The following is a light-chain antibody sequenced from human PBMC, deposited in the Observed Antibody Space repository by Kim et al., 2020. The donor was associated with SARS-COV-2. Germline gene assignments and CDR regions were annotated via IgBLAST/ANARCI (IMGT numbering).Light chain of an antibody. CDR3: QQYGSSPMYT. J-gene: IGKJ2*01. V-gene: IGKV3-20*01. Sequence: EIVLTQAAGTLYLSPGERATLSCRASQSVSSGYLAWYQQKPGQAPRLLIYGASSSATGIPDRFSGSGSGTDFTLTINRLEPEDFAVYYCQQYGSSPMYTFGQGTKLEI. CDR2: GAS. CDR1: QSVSSGY.